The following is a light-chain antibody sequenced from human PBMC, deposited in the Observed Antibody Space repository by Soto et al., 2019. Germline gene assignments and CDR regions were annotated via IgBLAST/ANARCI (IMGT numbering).Light chain of an antibody. Sequence: DIVMTQSPDSLAVSLGERATINCKSSQSVLYSSNNKNYLAWYQQKPGQPPKLLIYWASTRESGVPDRFSGRGSGTDFTLTISILQAEDVAVYYCQQYYSAPTFGQGTKLEIK. V-gene: IGKV4-1*01. CDR3: QQYYSAPT. CDR2: WAS. J-gene: IGKJ2*01. CDR1: QSVLYSSNNKNY.